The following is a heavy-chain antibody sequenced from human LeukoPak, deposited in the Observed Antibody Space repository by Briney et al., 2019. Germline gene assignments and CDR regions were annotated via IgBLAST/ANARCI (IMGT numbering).Heavy chain of an antibody. CDR1: GFTFSSYW. J-gene: IGHJ6*03. CDR2: INSDGSST. V-gene: IGHV3-74*01. D-gene: IGHD3-3*01. Sequence: PGGSLRLSCAASGFTFSSYWMHWVRQAPGKGLVWVSRINSDGSSTSYADSVKGRFTISRDNAKNTLYLQMNSLRAEDTAVYYCARDSSYDFWSGYYIYYYYYYMDVWGKGTTVTVSS. CDR3: ARDSSYDFWSGYYIYYYYYYMDV.